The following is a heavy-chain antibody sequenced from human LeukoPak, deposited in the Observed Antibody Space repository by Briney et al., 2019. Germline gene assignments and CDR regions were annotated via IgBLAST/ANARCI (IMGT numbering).Heavy chain of an antibody. Sequence: PSETLSLTCTVSGGSISSGDFYWSWIRQPPGKGLEWIGYIYYSGSTYYNPSLKSRVTISVDTSKNQFSLKPSSVTAADTAMYYCARDNGYGVLDYWGQGTLVTVSS. CDR3: ARDNGYGVLDY. V-gene: IGHV4-30-4*01. D-gene: IGHD5-18*01. J-gene: IGHJ4*02. CDR2: IYYSGST. CDR1: GGSISSGDFY.